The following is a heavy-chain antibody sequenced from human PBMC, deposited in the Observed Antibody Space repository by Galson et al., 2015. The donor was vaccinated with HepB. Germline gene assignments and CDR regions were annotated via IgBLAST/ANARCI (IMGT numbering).Heavy chain of an antibody. CDR3: ARASPGYAYGTGDAFDI. CDR1: GGSINSGAYS. CDR2: IYDSGNT. D-gene: IGHD5-18*01. J-gene: IGHJ3*02. V-gene: IGHV4-30-4*07. Sequence: TLSLTCAVSGGSINSGAYSWSWIRQPPGKGQEWIGYIYDSGNTYYDPSLKSRVSISLDTSKKQFSLNLRSVTAADTAVYYCARASPGYAYGTGDAFDIWGQGTLVTVSA.